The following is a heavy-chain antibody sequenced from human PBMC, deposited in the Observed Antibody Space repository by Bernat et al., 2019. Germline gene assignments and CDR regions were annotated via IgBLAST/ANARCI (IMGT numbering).Heavy chain of an antibody. CDR1: GFTFSSYA. V-gene: IGHV3-23*01. CDR2: ISGSGGST. Sequence: EVQLLESGGGLVQPGGSLRLSCAASGFTFSSYAMSWVRQAPGKGLEWVSAISGSGGSTYNADSVKGRFTISRDNSKNTLYLQMNSLRAEDTAVYYCAKGQQLVRGAFDIWGQGTMVTVSS. CDR3: AKGQQLVRGAFDI. J-gene: IGHJ3*02. D-gene: IGHD6-13*01.